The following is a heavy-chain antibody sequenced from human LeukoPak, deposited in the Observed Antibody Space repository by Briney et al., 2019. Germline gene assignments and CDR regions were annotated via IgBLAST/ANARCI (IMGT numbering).Heavy chain of an antibody. V-gene: IGHV3-23*01. CDR2: ISGSGGST. Sequence: GGSLRLSCEASGFTFSSYAMSWVRQAPGKGLEWVSAISGSGGSTYYADSVKGRFTISRDNSKNTLYLQMNSLRAEDTAVYYCAKDSSGYYSFDYWGQGTLVTVSS. D-gene: IGHD3-22*01. J-gene: IGHJ4*02. CDR3: AKDSSGYYSFDY. CDR1: GFTFSSYA.